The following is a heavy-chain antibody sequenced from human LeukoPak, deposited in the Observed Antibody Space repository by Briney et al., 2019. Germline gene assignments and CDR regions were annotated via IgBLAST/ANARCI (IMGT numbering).Heavy chain of an antibody. CDR3: ASYAKDIVVLPAASIYWYFDL. CDR2: INHSGST. CDR1: GGSFSGYY. D-gene: IGHD2-2*01. J-gene: IGHJ2*01. V-gene: IGHV4-34*01. Sequence: SETLSLTCAVYGGSFSGYYWSWIRQPPGKGLEWIGEINHSGSTNYNPSLKSRVTISVDTSKNQFSLKLSSVTAADAAVYYCASYAKDIVVLPAASIYWYFDLWGRGTLVTVSS.